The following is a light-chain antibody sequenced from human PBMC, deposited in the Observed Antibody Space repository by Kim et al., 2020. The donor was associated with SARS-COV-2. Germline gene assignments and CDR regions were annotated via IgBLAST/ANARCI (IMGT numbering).Light chain of an antibody. Sequence: GQSITISCTGTSSDVGGYNYVSWYQQHPGKGPKLMIYDVSNRPSGVSNRFSGSKSGNTASLTISGLQAEDEADYYCSSYTSSSTWVFGGGTQLTVL. J-gene: IGLJ3*02. CDR3: SSYTSSSTWV. V-gene: IGLV2-14*03. CDR2: DVS. CDR1: SSDVGGYNY.